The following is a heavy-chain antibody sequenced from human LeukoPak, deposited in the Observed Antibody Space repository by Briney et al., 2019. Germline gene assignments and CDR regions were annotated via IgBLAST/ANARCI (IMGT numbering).Heavy chain of an antibody. V-gene: IGHV1-69*05. CDR3: ARGRSFLAGSSSADD. D-gene: IGHD6-13*01. CDR2: IIPIFGTA. Sequence: GASVKVSCKASGGTFSSYAISWVRQAPGQGLEWMRGIIPIFGTANYAQKFQGRVTITTDESTSTAYMELSSLRSEDTAVYYCARGRSFLAGSSSADDWGQGTLVTVSS. CDR1: GGTFSSYA. J-gene: IGHJ4*02.